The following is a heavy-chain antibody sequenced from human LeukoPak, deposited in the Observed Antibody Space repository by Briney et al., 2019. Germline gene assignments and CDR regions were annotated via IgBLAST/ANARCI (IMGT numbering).Heavy chain of an antibody. D-gene: IGHD3-9*01. CDR3: ARDLYYDILTG. V-gene: IGHV3-21*01. J-gene: IGHJ4*02. CDR1: GFTFSSYS. Sequence: GGSLRLSCAASGFTFSSYSMNWVRHPPGKGLEWVSSISSSSSYIYYADTVKGRFTISRDNAKNTLYLQMNSLRAEDTAVYYCARDLYYDILTGWGQGTLVTVSS. CDR2: ISSSSSYI.